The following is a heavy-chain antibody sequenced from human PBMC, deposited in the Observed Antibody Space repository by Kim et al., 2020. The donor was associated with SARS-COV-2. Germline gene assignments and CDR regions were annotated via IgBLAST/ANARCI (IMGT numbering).Heavy chain of an antibody. CDR3: ARGPRLFDP. J-gene: IGHJ5*02. V-gene: IGHV4-34*01. Sequence: SETLSLTCAVYGGSFSGYYWSWIRQPPGKGLEWIGEIDHSGSTNYNPSLKSRVTISVDTSKNQFSLKLSSVTAADTAVYYCARGPRLFDPWGQGTLVTVSS. CDR1: GGSFSGYY. CDR2: IDHSGST.